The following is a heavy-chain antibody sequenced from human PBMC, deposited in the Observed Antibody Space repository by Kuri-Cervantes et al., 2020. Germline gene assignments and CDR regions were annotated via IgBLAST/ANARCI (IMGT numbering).Heavy chain of an antibody. J-gene: IGHJ6*02. Sequence: ASVKVSCKTSGYTFFNYGISWVRQAPGQGLEWMGWMNPNSGNTGYAQKFQGRVTMTRNTSISTAYMELSSLRSEDTAVYYCARVPAAKVWTVGDYYGMDVWGQGTTVTVSS. CDR3: ARVPAAKVWTVGDYYGMDV. V-gene: IGHV1-8*01. CDR1: GYTFFNYG. D-gene: IGHD2-2*01. CDR2: MNPNSGNT.